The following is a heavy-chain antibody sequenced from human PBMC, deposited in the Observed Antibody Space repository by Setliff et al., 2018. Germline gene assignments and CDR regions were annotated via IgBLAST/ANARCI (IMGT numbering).Heavy chain of an antibody. CDR3: ARDLVGYCSGGSCYDWDY. J-gene: IGHJ4*02. V-gene: IGHV1-18*01. CDR2: ISAYNGNT. CDR1: GYTFTSYG. Sequence: ASVKVSCKASGYTFTSYGISWVRQAPGQGLEWMGWISAYNGNTNYAQKLQGRVTMTTDTSTSTAYMELRSLRSDDTAVYYCARDLVGYCSGGSCYDWDYWGQGTQVTV. D-gene: IGHD2-15*01.